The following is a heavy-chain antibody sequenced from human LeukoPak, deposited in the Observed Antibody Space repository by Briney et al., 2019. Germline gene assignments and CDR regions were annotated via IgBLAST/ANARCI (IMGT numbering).Heavy chain of an antibody. CDR1: GGTFSSYT. CDR3: ARVSRTIIAARQFYYMDV. CDR2: IIPILGIA. J-gene: IGHJ6*03. Sequence: SVKVSCKASGGTFSSYTISWVRQAPGQGLEWMGRIIPILGIANYAHKFQGRVTITADKSTSTAYMELSSLRSDDTAVYYCARVSRTIIAARQFYYMDVWGEGTTVTASS. V-gene: IGHV1-69*02. D-gene: IGHD6-6*01.